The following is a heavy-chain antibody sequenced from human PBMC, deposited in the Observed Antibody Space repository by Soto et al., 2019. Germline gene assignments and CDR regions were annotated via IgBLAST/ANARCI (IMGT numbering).Heavy chain of an antibody. D-gene: IGHD3-3*01. CDR2: IFSNDEK. Sequence: SGPTLVNPTQTLTLTCTVSGFSLSNARMGVSWIRQPPGKALEWLAHIFSNDEKSYSTSLKSRLTISKDTSKSQVVLTMTNMDPVDTATYYCARIISSGEDLWYYYYGMNVWGQGTTVTVSS. J-gene: IGHJ6*02. CDR3: ARIISSGEDLWYYYYGMNV. CDR1: GFSLSNARMG. V-gene: IGHV2-26*01.